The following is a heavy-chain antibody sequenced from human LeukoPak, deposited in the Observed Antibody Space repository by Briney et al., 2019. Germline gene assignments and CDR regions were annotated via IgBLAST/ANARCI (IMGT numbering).Heavy chain of an antibody. CDR2: IRYDGSNK. CDR3: AKDAMGLGIQLLPNYYMDV. V-gene: IGHV3-30*02. D-gene: IGHD5-18*01. Sequence: PGGSLRLSCAASGFTFSSYGMHWVRQAPGKGLEWVAFIRYDGSNKYYADSVKGRFTISRDNSKNTLYLQMNSLRAEDTAVYYCAKDAMGLGIQLLPNYYMDVWGKGTTVTISS. J-gene: IGHJ6*03. CDR1: GFTFSSYG.